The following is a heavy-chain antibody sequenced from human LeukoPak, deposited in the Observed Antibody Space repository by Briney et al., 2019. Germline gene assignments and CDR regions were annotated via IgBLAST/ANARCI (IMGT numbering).Heavy chain of an antibody. CDR3: ARDGEITYYYDSSGSAAAARYYYYMDV. Sequence: GGSLRLSCAASGFTFSSYWMTWVRQAPGKGLEWVANIKQDGSEKYYVDSVKGRFTISRDNAKNSLYLQMNSLRAEDTAVYYCARDGEITYYYDSSGSAAAARYYYYMDVWGKGTTVTVFS. J-gene: IGHJ6*03. D-gene: IGHD3-22*01. V-gene: IGHV3-7*01. CDR2: IKQDGSEK. CDR1: GFTFSSYW.